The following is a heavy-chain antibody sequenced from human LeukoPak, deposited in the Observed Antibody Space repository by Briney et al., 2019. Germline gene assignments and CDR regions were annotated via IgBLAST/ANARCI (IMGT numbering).Heavy chain of an antibody. Sequence: ASVKVSCKASGYTFTGYYMHWVRQAPGQGLEWMGRINPNSGVTNYAQKFQGGVTMTRDTSISTAYMELSRLRSDDTAVYYCARGGYSSSWTTFDPWGQGTLVTVSS. J-gene: IGHJ5*02. D-gene: IGHD6-13*01. V-gene: IGHV1-2*06. CDR1: GYTFTGYY. CDR3: ARGGYSSSWTTFDP. CDR2: INPNSGVT.